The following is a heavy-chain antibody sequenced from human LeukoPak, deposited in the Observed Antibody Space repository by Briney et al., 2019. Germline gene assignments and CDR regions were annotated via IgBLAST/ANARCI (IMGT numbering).Heavy chain of an antibody. V-gene: IGHV1-69*01. CDR1: GGTFSSYA. D-gene: IGHD2-8*01. CDR3: AGSLGYCTSNVCYLKH. J-gene: IGHJ4*02. CDR2: IIPIFGTA. Sequence: GASVKVSCKASGGTFSSYAISWVRQAPGQGLEWMGGIIPIFGTANYAQKFQGRVTITADESTSTAYMELRSLRSDDTAVYYCAGSLGYCTSNVCYLKHWGQGTLVTVSS.